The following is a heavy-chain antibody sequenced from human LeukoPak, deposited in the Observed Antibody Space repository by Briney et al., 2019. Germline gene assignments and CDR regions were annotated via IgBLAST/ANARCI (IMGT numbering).Heavy chain of an antibody. D-gene: IGHD3-3*01. Sequence: QPGGSLRLSCAASGFTFSSYAMNGVRQAPGKGLEWVSAISGSGGSTYYADSLKGRFTISRDNAQNTLYLQMNSLRAEDTGVYYCAQVPAVRITIFGVSFDLWGQGTLVTVSS. CDR3: AQVPAVRITIFGVSFDL. V-gene: IGHV3-23*01. J-gene: IGHJ4*02. CDR2: ISGSGGST. CDR1: GFTFSSYA.